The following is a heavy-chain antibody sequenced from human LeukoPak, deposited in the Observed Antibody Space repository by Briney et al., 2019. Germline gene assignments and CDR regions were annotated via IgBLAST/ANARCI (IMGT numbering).Heavy chain of an antibody. V-gene: IGHV4-39*07. J-gene: IGHJ6*02. CDR1: GGSISSGDYY. Sequence: PSETLSLTCTVSGGSISSGDYYWSWIRQPPGKGLEWIGEINHSGSTNYNPSLKSRVTISVDTSKNQFSLKLSSVTAADTAVYYCARGGRITIFGVVTPPYYYYGMDVWGQGTTVTVSS. CDR3: ARGGRITIFGVVTPPYYYYGMDV. D-gene: IGHD3-3*01. CDR2: INHSGST.